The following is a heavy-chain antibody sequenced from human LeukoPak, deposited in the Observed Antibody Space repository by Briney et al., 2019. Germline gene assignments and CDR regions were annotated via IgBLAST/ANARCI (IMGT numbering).Heavy chain of an antibody. D-gene: IGHD3-10*01. Sequence: GGSLRLSCAASGFTFSSYEMNWVRRAAGKGLEWVSYISTSASTIYYADSVKGRFTISRDNAKNSLYLQMNNLRVEDTAVYYCARTLVRGVMGIGYWGQGTLVTVSS. CDR2: ISTSASTI. J-gene: IGHJ4*02. V-gene: IGHV3-48*03. CDR1: GFTFSSYE. CDR3: ARTLVRGVMGIGY.